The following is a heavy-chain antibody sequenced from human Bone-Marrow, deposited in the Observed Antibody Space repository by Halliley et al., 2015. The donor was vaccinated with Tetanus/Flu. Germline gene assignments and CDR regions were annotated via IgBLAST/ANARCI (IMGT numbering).Heavy chain of an antibody. D-gene: IGHD3-9*01. CDR1: GFTFSNTL. Sequence: CAASGFTFSNTLMNWVRQAPGKGLEWVGRIKTKTDSGTADYAAPVKGRFTISRDDSKNTLYLQLNSLKTEDTAVYYCSTVTPYFLGFFFDYWGQGTLVTVSS. CDR2: IKTKTDSGTA. V-gene: IGHV3-15*01. J-gene: IGHJ4*02. CDR3: STVTPYFLGFFFDY.